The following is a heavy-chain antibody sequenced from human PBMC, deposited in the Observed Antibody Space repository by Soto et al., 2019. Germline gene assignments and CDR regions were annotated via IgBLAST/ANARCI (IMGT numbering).Heavy chain of an antibody. J-gene: IGHJ6*02. CDR2: ISAYNGNT. V-gene: IGHV1-18*04. CDR1: GYTFTSYG. Sequence: VPVPGSRTASGYTFTSYGISWVRQAPGQGLEWMGWISAYNGNTNYAQKLQGRVTMTTDTSTSTAYMELRSLRSDDTAVYYCASSLEPYGMDGWGQGTTVAVSS. CDR3: ASSLEPYGMDG.